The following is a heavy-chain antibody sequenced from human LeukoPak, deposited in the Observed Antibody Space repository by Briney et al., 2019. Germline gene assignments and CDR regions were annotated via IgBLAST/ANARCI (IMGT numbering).Heavy chain of an antibody. Sequence: GGSLRLSCAASGFSFSTFGMHWARRAPGKGLEWVAVIWNDGSKKFYAESVKGRFTISRDNSQNTLYLQMNRLRAEDTAVYYCGRDSLGGDYWGQGTLATVSS. D-gene: IGHD3-16*01. CDR1: GFSFSTFG. CDR3: GRDSLGGDY. CDR2: IWNDGSKK. V-gene: IGHV3-33*08. J-gene: IGHJ4*02.